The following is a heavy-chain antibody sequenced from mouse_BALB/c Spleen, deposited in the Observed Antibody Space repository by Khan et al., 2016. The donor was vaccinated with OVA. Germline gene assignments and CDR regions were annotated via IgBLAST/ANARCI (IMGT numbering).Heavy chain of an antibody. D-gene: IGHD1-1*01. CDR1: GYTFSSYW. V-gene: IGHV1-9*01. Sequence: VQLQQSGAELMKPGASVKISCKATGYTFSSYWIEWVKQRPGHGLEWIGEILPGSNSTNYNERFKGKATITADTSSNTAYMQLSSLTSEDSALYYCARGNYYGSTSWFGYWGQGTLVTVSA. CDR2: ILPGSNST. CDR3: ARGNYYGSTSWFGY. J-gene: IGHJ3*01.